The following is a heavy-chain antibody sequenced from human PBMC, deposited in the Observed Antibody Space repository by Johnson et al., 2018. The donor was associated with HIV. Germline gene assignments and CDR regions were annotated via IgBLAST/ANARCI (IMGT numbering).Heavy chain of an antibody. J-gene: IGHJ3*02. CDR3: AKDVSVVTPSGSFDI. V-gene: IGHV3-33*06. Sequence: QVQLVESGGGVVQPGRSLRLSCAASGFTFSSYGMHWVRQAPGKGLEWVAVIWYDGSNKYYADSVKGRFTISRDNSKNTLYLQRNSLRAEDTAVYYCAKDVSVVTPSGSFDIWGQGTRVTVSS. D-gene: IGHD4-23*01. CDR1: GFTFSSYG. CDR2: IWYDGSNK.